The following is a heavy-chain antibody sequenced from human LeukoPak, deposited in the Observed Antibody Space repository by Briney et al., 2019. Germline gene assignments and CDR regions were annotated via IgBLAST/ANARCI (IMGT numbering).Heavy chain of an antibody. CDR1: GGSISSYY. J-gene: IGHJ4*02. CDR3: ARVPYSLYYFDY. D-gene: IGHD6-13*01. V-gene: IGHV4-59*08. Sequence: SETLSLTCTVSGGSISSYYWSWIRQPPGKGLEWIGTIYHSGTTYYNPPLKSRVTISVDTSKNQFSLKLSSVTAADTAVYYCARVPYSLYYFDYWGQGTLVTVSS. CDR2: IYHSGTT.